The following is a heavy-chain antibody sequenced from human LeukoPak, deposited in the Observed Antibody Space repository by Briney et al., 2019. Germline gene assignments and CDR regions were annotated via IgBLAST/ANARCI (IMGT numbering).Heavy chain of an antibody. J-gene: IGHJ4*02. CDR2: IYHTGST. V-gene: IGHV4-30-2*01. CDR1: GGSISSGGYY. D-gene: IGHD1-1*01. Sequence: PSETLSLTCTVSGGSISSGGYYWSWIRQPPGKGLEWIGYIYHTGSTYYNPSLKSRVTISVDRSKNQFSLKLSSVTAADTAVYYCAGGPGTEGYWGQGTLVTVSS. CDR3: AGGPGTEGY.